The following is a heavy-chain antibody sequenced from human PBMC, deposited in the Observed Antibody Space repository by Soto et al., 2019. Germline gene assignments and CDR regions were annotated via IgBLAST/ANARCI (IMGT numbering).Heavy chain of an antibody. Sequence: PGGSLRLSCAASQFIFDKYDMHWVRQATGKGLEWVSGIGPLGDNYYSDSVRGRLTIIRENANNAVHLQMNAQPDGDTGLSHCVRGRSNAYKSTPPPIIDPSGPGTLVTVSS. CDR1: QFIFDKYD. CDR3: VRGRSNAYKSTPPPIIDP. D-gene: IGHD1-20*01. CDR2: IGPLGDN. J-gene: IGHJ5*02. V-gene: IGHV3-13*01.